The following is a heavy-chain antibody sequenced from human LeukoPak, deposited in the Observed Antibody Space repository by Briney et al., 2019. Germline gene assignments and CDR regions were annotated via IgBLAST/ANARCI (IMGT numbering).Heavy chain of an antibody. D-gene: IGHD3-10*01. CDR1: GYTFTSYD. V-gene: IGHV1-8*01. CDR2: MNPNSGNT. CDR3: ARGYGSGSFEDRYFDY. J-gene: IGHJ4*02. Sequence: GASVKVSCKASGYTFTSYDINWVRQATGQGLEWMGWMNPNSGNTGYAQKFQGRVTMTRNTSISTAYMELSSLRSEDTAVYYCARGYGSGSFEDRYFDYWGQGTLVTVSS.